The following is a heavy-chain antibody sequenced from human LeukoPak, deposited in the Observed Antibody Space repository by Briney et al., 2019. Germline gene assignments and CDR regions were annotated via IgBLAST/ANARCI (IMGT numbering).Heavy chain of an antibody. Sequence: SETLSLTCTVSGGSISSYYWSWIRQPPGKGLEWIGYIYYSGSTNYNPSLKSRVTISVDTSKNQLSLKLNSVTAADTAVYYCARDPRGGTSRDNWFDPWGQGTLVTVSS. CDR3: ARDPRGGTSRDNWFDP. J-gene: IGHJ5*02. D-gene: IGHD1-1*01. CDR2: IYYSGST. V-gene: IGHV4-59*01. CDR1: GGSISSYY.